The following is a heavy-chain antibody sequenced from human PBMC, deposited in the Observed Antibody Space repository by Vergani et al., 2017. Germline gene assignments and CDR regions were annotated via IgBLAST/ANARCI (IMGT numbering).Heavy chain of an antibody. CDR3: ARERNAYYXFWSGYYTQYYFDY. Sequence: EVQLVESGGGVVRPGGSLRLSCAASGFTFDDYGMSWARNAPGKGLEWVSGLSWSGGRTGYENAVKGRFTISRDNAKNSLYLQMNSLRAEDTALYYCARERNAYYXFWSGYYTQYYFDYWGQGTLVTVSS. V-gene: IGHV3-20*04. D-gene: IGHD3-3*01. CDR1: GFTFDDYG. CDR2: LSWSGGRT. J-gene: IGHJ4*02.